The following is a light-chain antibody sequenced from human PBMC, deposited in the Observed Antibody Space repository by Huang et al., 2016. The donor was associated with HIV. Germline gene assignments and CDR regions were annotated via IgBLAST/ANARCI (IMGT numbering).Light chain of an antibody. J-gene: IGKJ2*01. Sequence: EIVMTQSPGTLSVSPGERATLSCRASQSVSSCLAWDQQKPGQGPRLLIYNVSTRATGIPARFSGSGSGTEFTLTISSLQSEDFALYYCQQYDNWPGTFGQGTRLEIK. V-gene: IGKV3-15*01. CDR1: QSVSSC. CDR2: NVS. CDR3: QQYDNWPGT.